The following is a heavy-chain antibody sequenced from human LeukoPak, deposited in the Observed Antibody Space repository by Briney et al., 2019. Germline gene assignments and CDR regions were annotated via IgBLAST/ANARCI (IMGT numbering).Heavy chain of an antibody. CDR1: GGSISSFY. Sequence: KPSETLSLTCTVSGGSISSFYWSWIRQPPGKGLEWIEYIYYSGNTNYNPSLKNRVTISVDTSKNQFSLKLSSVTAADTAVYYCARGYSGSYGRFDYWGQGTLATVSS. V-gene: IGHV4-59*01. J-gene: IGHJ4*02. CDR3: ARGYSGSYGRFDY. D-gene: IGHD1-26*01. CDR2: IYYSGNT.